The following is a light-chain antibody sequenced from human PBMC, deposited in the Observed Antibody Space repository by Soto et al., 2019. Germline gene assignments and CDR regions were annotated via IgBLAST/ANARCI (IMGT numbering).Light chain of an antibody. Sequence: QSALTQPASVSGSPGQSITISCTGTSSDVGTYNLVSWYQHHPGKAPKVMIYEGNKRPSGVSNRFSGSESDTTASLIISGLPAEDEAGYYCSSYAGSSARVVFGGGTKLTVL. CDR1: SSDVGTYNL. V-gene: IGLV2-23*01. CDR3: SSYAGSSARVV. CDR2: EGN. J-gene: IGLJ2*01.